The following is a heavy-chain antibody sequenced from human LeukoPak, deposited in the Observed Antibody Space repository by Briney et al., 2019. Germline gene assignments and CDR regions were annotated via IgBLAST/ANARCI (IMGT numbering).Heavy chain of an antibody. CDR3: AGGDARGYSYGQFHFDH. CDR1: GGSFSRYY. Sequence: SETLSLTCAVYGGSFSRYYWSWIRQPPGKGLEWIGYIYYSGSTNYNPSLKSRVTVSVDASKNQFSLKLSSVTAADTAVYYCAGGDARGYSYGQFHFDHWGHGTLVTVSS. J-gene: IGHJ4*01. CDR2: IYYSGST. D-gene: IGHD5-18*01. V-gene: IGHV4-59*01.